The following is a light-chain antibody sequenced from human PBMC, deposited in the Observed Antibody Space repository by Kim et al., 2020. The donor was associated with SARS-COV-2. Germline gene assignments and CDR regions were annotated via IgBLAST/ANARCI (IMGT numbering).Light chain of an antibody. CDR2: RNS. CDR3: SAWDSSLSAWV. Sequence: QTATLTCTGNSNNVGNEGAAWLQQHQGRPPKLLSYRNSNRTSGISERLSASRSGNTASLTITGLQPEDEADYYCSAWDSSLSAWVFGGGTQLTVL. J-gene: IGLJ3*02. V-gene: IGLV10-54*01. CDR1: SNNVGNEG.